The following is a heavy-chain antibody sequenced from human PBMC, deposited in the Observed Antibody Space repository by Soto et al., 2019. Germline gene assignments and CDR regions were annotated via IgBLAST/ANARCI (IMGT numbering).Heavy chain of an antibody. V-gene: IGHV4-31*03. Sequence: QVQLQESVPGLVKPSQTLSLTCTVSGGSVRSDRYYWSWIRQRPGKGLEWIGYIYFSGDAYYNPSLKSRVAISVDTSKNQFSLKLNSVTAADTAVYYCASGVIVPTTLVHWGQGALVTVSP. CDR2: IYFSGDA. CDR1: GGSVRSDRYY. D-gene: IGHD5-12*01. J-gene: IGHJ4*01. CDR3: ASGVIVPTTLVH.